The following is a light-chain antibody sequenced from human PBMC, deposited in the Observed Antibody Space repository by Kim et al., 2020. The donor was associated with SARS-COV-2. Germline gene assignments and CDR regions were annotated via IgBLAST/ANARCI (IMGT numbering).Light chain of an antibody. CDR3: ATWDDSLIGWV. V-gene: IGLV1-36*01. CDR1: SSNIGNNA. CDR2: HDD. Sequence: QSVLTQPPSVSEAPRQRVTISCSGSSSNIGNNAVNWYQQFPGEGPKLLIYHDDLLPSGVSDRFSGSRSGTSASLAISALQSEDEADYYCATWDDSLIGWVFGGGTKVTVL. J-gene: IGLJ3*02.